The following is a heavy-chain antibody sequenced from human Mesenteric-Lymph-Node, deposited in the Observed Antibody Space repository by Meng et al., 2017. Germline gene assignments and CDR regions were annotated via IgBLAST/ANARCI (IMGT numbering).Heavy chain of an antibody. CDR1: GFTVSSNE. CDR2: ISGGST. D-gene: IGHD3-9*01. Sequence: GGSLRLSCAASGFTVSSNEMNWVRQAPEKGLEWVSSISGGSTYYADSRKGRFTISRDKSKNTLHLQMNSLRAEDTAVYYCAKDEANFDWLLTDFWGQGTLVTVAS. J-gene: IGHJ4*02. CDR3: AKDEANFDWLLTDF. V-gene: IGHV3-38-3*01.